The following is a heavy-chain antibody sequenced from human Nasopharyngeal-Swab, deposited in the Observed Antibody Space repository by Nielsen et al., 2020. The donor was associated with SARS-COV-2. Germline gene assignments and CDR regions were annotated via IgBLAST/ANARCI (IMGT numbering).Heavy chain of an antibody. V-gene: IGHV3-21*04. D-gene: IGHD3-22*01. Sequence: VRQAPGKGLEWVSSISSSSSYIYYADSVKGRFTISRDNAKNSLYLQMNSLRAEDTAVYYCARDPPPNLHMLVVVERVPDYWGQGTLVTVSS. CDR3: ARDPPPNLHMLVVVERVPDY. CDR2: ISSSSSYI. J-gene: IGHJ4*02.